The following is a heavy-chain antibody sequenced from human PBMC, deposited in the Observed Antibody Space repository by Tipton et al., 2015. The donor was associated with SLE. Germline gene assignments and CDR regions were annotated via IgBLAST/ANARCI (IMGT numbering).Heavy chain of an antibody. J-gene: IGHJ4*02. CDR3: AIDDYGEVGDY. CDR2: VYYNGNT. Sequence: TLSLTCSVSGGSINSASYHWGWIRQPPGKGLEWIGTVYYNGNTYYNPSLKSRVAISADTSKNQFPLKLASVTATDTALYYCAIDDYGEVGDYWGQGTLVTVSS. D-gene: IGHD4-17*01. CDR1: GGSINSASYH. V-gene: IGHV4-39*01.